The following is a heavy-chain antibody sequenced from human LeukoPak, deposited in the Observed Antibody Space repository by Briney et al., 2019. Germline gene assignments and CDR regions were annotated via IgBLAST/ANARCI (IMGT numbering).Heavy chain of an antibody. D-gene: IGHD3-10*01. CDR2: ISGSGGST. CDR1: GFTFSSYG. CDR3: AKRGITMVRGVITRSDY. Sequence: PGGSLRLSCAASGFTFSSYGMSWVRQAPGKGLEWVSAISGSGGSTYYADSVKGRFTISRDNSKNTLYLQMNSLRAEDTAVYYCAKRGITMVRGVITRSDYWGQGTLVTVSS. J-gene: IGHJ4*02. V-gene: IGHV3-23*01.